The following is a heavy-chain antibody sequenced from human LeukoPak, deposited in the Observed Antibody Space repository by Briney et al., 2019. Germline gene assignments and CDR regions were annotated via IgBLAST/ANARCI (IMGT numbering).Heavy chain of an antibody. J-gene: IGHJ4*02. CDR2: ISSSSTHI. D-gene: IGHD3-9*01. Sequence: GGSLRLSCAASGFTLSSYNMNWVRQAPGKGLEWVSSISSSSTHIYYADSVKGRFTISRDNAKNSVYLQMNSLRAEDTAVYYCARAPYDILTGYSPYYFDSWGQGTLVSVSS. CDR3: ARAPYDILTGYSPYYFDS. V-gene: IGHV3-21*06. CDR1: GFTLSSYN.